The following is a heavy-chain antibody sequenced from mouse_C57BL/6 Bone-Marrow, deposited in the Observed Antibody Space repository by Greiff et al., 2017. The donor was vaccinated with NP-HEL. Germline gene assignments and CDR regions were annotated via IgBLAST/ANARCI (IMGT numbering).Heavy chain of an antibody. CDR2: IYPRSGNT. D-gene: IGHD2-3*01. Sequence: QVHVKQSGAELARPGASVKLSCKASGYTFTSYGISWVKQRTGQGLEWIGEIYPRSGNTYYNEKFKGKATLTADKSSSTAYMELRSLTSEDFAVYFCARSWNIYDGYYWGQGTTLTVSS. CDR1: GYTFTSYG. V-gene: IGHV1-81*01. J-gene: IGHJ2*01. CDR3: ARSWNIYDGYY.